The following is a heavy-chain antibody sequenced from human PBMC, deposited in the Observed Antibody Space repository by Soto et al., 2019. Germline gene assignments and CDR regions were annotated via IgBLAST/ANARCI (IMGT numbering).Heavy chain of an antibody. V-gene: IGHV3-30*18. D-gene: IGHD2-15*01. Sequence: VQLVESGGGMIQPGKSLRLSCVGSGFTFSNFGMHWVRQAPGKGLEWVAGISYDGRSESYVDSVRGRFTLSRDNSKNTLSLQMISLRPEDTGVYYCAKDLDVVMVLSATRGLDVWGQGTTVTVSS. J-gene: IGHJ6*02. CDR1: GFTFSNFG. CDR3: AKDLDVVMVLSATRGLDV. CDR2: ISYDGRSE.